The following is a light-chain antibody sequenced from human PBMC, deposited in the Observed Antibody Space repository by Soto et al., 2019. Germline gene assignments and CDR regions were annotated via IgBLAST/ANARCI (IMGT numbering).Light chain of an antibody. J-gene: IGLJ2*01. CDR2: DVS. CDR1: SSDVGRYDY. CDR3: TSYTSSNTLV. Sequence: QSVLTQPASVSGSPGQSIAISCTGTSSDVGRYDYVSWYQQYPGKAPKLIIYDVSRRPSGVSDRFSGSKSGSTASLTISGLQAEDESAYYCTSYTSSNTLVFGGGTKLTVL. V-gene: IGLV2-14*01.